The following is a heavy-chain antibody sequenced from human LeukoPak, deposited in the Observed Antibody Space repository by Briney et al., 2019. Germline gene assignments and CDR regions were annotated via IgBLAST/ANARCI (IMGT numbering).Heavy chain of an antibody. CDR2: IYYSGST. D-gene: IGHD3-22*01. J-gene: IGHJ4*02. CDR3: ASSPSGYWWNFDC. V-gene: IGHV4-39*01. CDR1: GGSISSNNYY. Sequence: SETLSLTCTVSGGSISSNNYYWGWIRQPPGKGLEWIGSIYYSGSTYNSPSLKSRVTISVDTTKNQFSLKLTSVTAADTAVYYCASSPSGYWWNFDCWGQGTLVTVSS.